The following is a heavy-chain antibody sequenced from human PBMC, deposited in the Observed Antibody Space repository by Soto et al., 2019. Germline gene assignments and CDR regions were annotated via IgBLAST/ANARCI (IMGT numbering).Heavy chain of an antibody. CDR2: IYNSGST. D-gene: IGHD1-1*01. CDR1: GGSINSYF. V-gene: IGHV4-59*01. CDR3: ARYKSNYYYGMDV. J-gene: IGHJ6*02. Sequence: SETLSLTCTVSGGSINSYFWSWIRQSPGKGLEWIGHIYNSGSTNYNPSLKSRVTISLDTSKKQFSLNLSSVTAADSAVYYCARYKSNYYYGMDVWGQGTTVTVSS.